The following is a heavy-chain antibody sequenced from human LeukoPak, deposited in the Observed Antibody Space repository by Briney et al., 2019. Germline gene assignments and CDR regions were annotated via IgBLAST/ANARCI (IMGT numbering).Heavy chain of an antibody. CDR3: AKERWVSSNQYYFDY. V-gene: IGHV3-30*02. D-gene: IGHD4-11*01. CDR2: IRYDGSNK. Sequence: PGGSLRLSCAASDFTFSSYGMHWVRQAPGKGLEWVAFIRYDGSNKYYADSVKGRFTISRDNSKNTLYLQMNSLRAEDTAVYYCAKERWVSSNQYYFDYWGQGTLVTVSS. J-gene: IGHJ4*02. CDR1: DFTFSSYG.